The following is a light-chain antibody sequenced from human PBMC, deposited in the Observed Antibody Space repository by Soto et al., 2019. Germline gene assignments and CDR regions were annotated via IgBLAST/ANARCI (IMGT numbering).Light chain of an antibody. J-gene: IGKJ1*01. Sequence: DIQMTQSPSSLSASVGDRVTITCRASQSISSYLNWYQQKPGKAPKLLIYAASSLQSGVPSRFSGSGSWTEFPLHLSSSQTEDFATYFGQQSFSSPWTFGQGTKVEIK. CDR1: QSISSY. V-gene: IGKV1-39*01. CDR2: AAS. CDR3: QQSFSSPWT.